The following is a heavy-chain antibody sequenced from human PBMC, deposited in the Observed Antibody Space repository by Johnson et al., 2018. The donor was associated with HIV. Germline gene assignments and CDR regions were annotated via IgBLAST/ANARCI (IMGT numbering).Heavy chain of an antibody. CDR3: ARGIMITFGGVIPNDAFDI. V-gene: IGHV3-20*04. CDR2: INWNGNST. Sequence: VQLVESGGGVVRPGGSLRLSCAASGLIFDDYGMSWVRQAPGKGLEWVSNINWNGNSTAYADSMKGRFTISRDNAKNSLYLQMNSLRAEDTALYYCARGIMITFGGVIPNDAFDIWGQGTMVTVSS. CDR1: GLIFDDYG. J-gene: IGHJ3*02. D-gene: IGHD3-16*02.